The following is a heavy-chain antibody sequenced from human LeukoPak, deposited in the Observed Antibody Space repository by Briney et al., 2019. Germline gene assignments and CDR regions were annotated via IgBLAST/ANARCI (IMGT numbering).Heavy chain of an antibody. D-gene: IGHD3-22*01. CDR3: AKDRPNYYGTNGHYYRRDGDC. Sequence: GGSLRLSCVASGFTFSSYAMSWVRKAAGKGLEWVSSTSSICETTYYADSVKGRFTISRDTSRNTLYLQMNSLRAEDTAVYYCAKDRPNYYGTNGHYYRRDGDCWGQGTLVTVSS. CDR1: GFTFSSYA. V-gene: IGHV3-23*01. J-gene: IGHJ4*02. CDR2: TSSICETT.